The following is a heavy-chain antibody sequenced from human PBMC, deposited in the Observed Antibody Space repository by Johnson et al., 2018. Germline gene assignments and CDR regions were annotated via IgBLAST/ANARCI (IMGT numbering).Heavy chain of an antibody. Sequence: VQLVESGGGLVQPGRSLRLSCTASGFTCGDYAMSWFRQAPGKGLEWVGFIRNKAYGGTTEYAASVKGRFAIASDDSKSMAYLQMNSLKTEDTALYYCTKCQTEIYYYYCMDVWGKGTTVTVSS. CDR3: TKCQTEIYYYYCMDV. CDR1: GFTCGDYA. J-gene: IGHJ6*03. CDR2: IRNKAYGGTT. D-gene: IGHD5-24*01. V-gene: IGHV3-49*03.